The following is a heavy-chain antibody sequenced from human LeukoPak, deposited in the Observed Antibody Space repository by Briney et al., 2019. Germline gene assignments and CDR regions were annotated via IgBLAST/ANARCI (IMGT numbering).Heavy chain of an antibody. J-gene: IGHJ4*02. V-gene: IGHV3-9*01. CDR2: ISWNSGSI. D-gene: IGHD6-13*01. CDR1: GFTFDDYA. CDR3: AKDSSSWGGYFDY. Sequence: PGGSLRLSCAASGFTFDDYAMHWVRQAPGKGLEWVSGISWNSGSIGYADSVKGRFTISRDNAKNSLYLQMNSLRAEDTALYYCAKDSSSWGGYFDYWGQGTLVTVSS.